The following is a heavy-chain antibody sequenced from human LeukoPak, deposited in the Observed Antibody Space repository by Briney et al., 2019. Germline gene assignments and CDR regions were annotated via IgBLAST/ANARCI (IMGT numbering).Heavy chain of an antibody. CDR3: ARLKGYGSGSYHDY. D-gene: IGHD3-10*01. CDR1: GFTFSTSV. Sequence: GGSLRLSCSASGFTFSTSVMHWVRQTPGKGLEYVSVISSDGSPYYADSVKGRFTISRDNSKNTLYLQMNSLRAEDTAVYYCARLKGYGSGSYHDYWGQGTLVTVSS. J-gene: IGHJ4*02. V-gene: IGHV3-64*04. CDR2: ISSDGSP.